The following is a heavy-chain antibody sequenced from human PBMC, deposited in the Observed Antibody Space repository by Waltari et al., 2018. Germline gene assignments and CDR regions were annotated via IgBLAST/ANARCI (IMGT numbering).Heavy chain of an antibody. CDR1: GCPISSSSYY. V-gene: IGHV4-39*01. CDR2: IYYSGST. Sequence: QLQLQESGPGLVKPSETLSLTCTDPGCPISSSSYYWGWIRQPPGKGLEWIGSIYYSGSTYYNPSLKSRVTISVDTSKNQFSLKLSSVTAADTAVYYCASSYSSGWYSTFDYWGQGTLVTVSS. D-gene: IGHD6-19*01. CDR3: ASSYSSGWYSTFDY. J-gene: IGHJ4*02.